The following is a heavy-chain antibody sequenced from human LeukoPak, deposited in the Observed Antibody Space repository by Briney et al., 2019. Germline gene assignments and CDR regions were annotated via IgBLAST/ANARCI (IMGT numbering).Heavy chain of an antibody. CDR2: ISCNASRT. Sequence: PGGSLRLSCAASGFTFSSYAMRWVRQAPGKGLEWVSAISCNASRTYYADSVKGRFNIPRDNYQNTLYLQMNSLRADDTAVYYCAKGLIKSDPWGQGTLVTVSS. V-gene: IGHV3-23*01. J-gene: IGHJ5*02. CDR3: AKGLIKSDP. CDR1: GFTFSSYA. D-gene: IGHD3-10*01.